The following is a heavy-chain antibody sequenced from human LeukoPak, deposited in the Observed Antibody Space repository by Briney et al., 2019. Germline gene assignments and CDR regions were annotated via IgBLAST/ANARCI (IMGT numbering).Heavy chain of an antibody. CDR1: GFTFSSYD. D-gene: IGHD3-10*01. Sequence: PGGSLRLSCAASGFTFSSYDMSWVRQAPGKGLVWVSRIKSDGSTIYADSVKGRFTISRDNARNTLYLQMNSLRVEDTAMYYCARAVTYFYGSVTYDWFDPWGQGTLVTVSS. V-gene: IGHV3-74*01. CDR3: ARAVTYFYGSVTYDWFDP. J-gene: IGHJ5*02. CDR2: IKSDGST.